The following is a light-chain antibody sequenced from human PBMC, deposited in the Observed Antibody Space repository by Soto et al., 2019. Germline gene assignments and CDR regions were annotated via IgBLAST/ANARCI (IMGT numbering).Light chain of an antibody. CDR1: QNILYSANNKNY. V-gene: IGKV4-1*01. Sequence: DIVMTQSPDSLAVSLGERATITCKSSQNILYSANNKNYLAWFQQKPGRAPKLLIYDASNLEAGVPSRFRGSGSGTDFTFTISRLQPEDIATYYCQQYENLPTFGQGTRLEIK. CDR3: QQYENLPT. CDR2: DAS. J-gene: IGKJ5*01.